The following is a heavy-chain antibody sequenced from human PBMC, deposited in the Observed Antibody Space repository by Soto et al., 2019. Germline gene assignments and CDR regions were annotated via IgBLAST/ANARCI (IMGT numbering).Heavy chain of an antibody. J-gene: IGHJ4*02. CDR2: IYWDDDK. CDR1: GFSLSTSGVD. Sequence: QITLKESGPTLVKPTQTLTLTCTFSGFSLSTSGVDVGWIRQPPGKALEWLALIYWDDDKRYSPSLKSRLTITKATSKTQVVLTMTNMDPLDTATYYCAHRRPYSNSPEYFFDYWGQGTLVTVSS. V-gene: IGHV2-5*02. CDR3: AHRRPYSNSPEYFFDY. D-gene: IGHD6-6*01.